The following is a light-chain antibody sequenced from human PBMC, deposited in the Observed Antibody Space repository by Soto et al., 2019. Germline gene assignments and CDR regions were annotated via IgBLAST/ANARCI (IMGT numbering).Light chain of an antibody. CDR3: SSYTSSNTDV. CDR2: EVT. V-gene: IGLV2-14*01. J-gene: IGLJ1*01. Sequence: QSVLTQPASVSGSPGQSITISCPGTSSDVGGYNYVSWYQQNPGKAPKLMIYEVTNRPSGVSNRFSGSKSGNTASLTISGLQAEDEADYYCSSYTSSNTDVFGSGTKVTVL. CDR1: SSDVGGYNY.